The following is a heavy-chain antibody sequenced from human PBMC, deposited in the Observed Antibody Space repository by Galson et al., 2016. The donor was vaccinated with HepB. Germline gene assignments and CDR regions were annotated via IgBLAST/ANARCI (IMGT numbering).Heavy chain of an antibody. J-gene: IGHJ6*02. V-gene: IGHV5-10-1*01. CDR2: IDPSDSNT. D-gene: IGHD3-16*01. CDR1: GDSISTYW. CDR3: ATVNYGYNFAMDV. Sequence: QSGAEVKKPGESLKISCKGVGDSISTYWINWVRQMPGKGLEWMGRIDPSDSNTNYSPSFQGHVTISAAKSISTAYLQWTTLEASDTAIYYCATVNYGYNFAMDVWGQGTTVTVSS.